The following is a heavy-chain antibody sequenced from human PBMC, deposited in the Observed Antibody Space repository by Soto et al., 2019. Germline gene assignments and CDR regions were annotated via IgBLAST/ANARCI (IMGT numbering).Heavy chain of an antibody. CDR1: GFPFSSYV. CDR2: ISYDGSNK. CDR3: AKLGRGVTAAEYDY. J-gene: IGHJ4*02. V-gene: IGHV3-30*18. Sequence: GGSLILSCAASGFPFSSYVMHWVRQAPGKGLEWVAVISYDGSNKYYADSVKGRFTISRDNSKNTLYLQMNSLRAEDTAVYYCAKLGRGVTAAEYDYWGQGTLVTVSS. D-gene: IGHD6-25*01.